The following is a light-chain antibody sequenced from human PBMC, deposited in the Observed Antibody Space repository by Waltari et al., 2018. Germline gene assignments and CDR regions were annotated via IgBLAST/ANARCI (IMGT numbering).Light chain of an antibody. Sequence: IQLTQSPSSLSASVGDRVTITCRASQGINNYLAWYQQKPGKAPKLRIYAASTLQSGVTSRFSGSGSGTDFTLTISSLQPEDFASYYCQQLNSYQWTFGQGTKVEVK. CDR2: AAS. CDR3: QQLNSYQWT. V-gene: IGKV1-9*01. J-gene: IGKJ1*01. CDR1: QGINNY.